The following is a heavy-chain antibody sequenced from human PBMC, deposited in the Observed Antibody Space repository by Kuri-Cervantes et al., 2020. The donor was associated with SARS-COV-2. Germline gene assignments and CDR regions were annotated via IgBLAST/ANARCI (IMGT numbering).Heavy chain of an antibody. CDR3: ARSPLNEHDYGDYELHY. J-gene: IGHJ4*02. D-gene: IGHD4-17*01. CDR1: GYTFTSYD. V-gene: IGHV1-8*01. CDR2: MNPNSGNR. Sequence: ASVKVSCKASGYTFTSYDVNWVRQATGQGLEWMGWMNPNSGNRDFAQKFQGRVTMTRDTSISTAYMELSSLRSEDTAVYYCARSPLNEHDYGDYELHYWGQGTLVTVSS.